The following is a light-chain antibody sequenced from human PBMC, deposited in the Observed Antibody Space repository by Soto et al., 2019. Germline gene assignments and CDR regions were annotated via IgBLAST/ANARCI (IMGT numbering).Light chain of an antibody. Sequence: DIQMTQSPSSLSASVGDRVTITCRASQSISNYLNWYQQKPGKAPKLLIYGAYSLESGVPSRFSGSGSVTDFTLSKSSLQPEDFATYYGQQSYSTPPWTFGQGTKVEIK. CDR2: GAY. J-gene: IGKJ1*01. V-gene: IGKV1-39*01. CDR3: QQSYSTPPWT. CDR1: QSISNY.